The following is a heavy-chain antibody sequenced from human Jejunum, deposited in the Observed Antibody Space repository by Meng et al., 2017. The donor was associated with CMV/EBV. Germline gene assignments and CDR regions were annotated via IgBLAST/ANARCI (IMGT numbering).Heavy chain of an antibody. CDR2: ISSGGTTI. CDR1: GFTFSHSD. V-gene: IGHV3-48*03. J-gene: IGHJ4*02. D-gene: IGHD5-18*01. CDR3: TRGDSVDAAMVGGY. Sequence: GFTFSHSDMHWVRRAPRKGLEWVSYISSGGTTIYYADSVKGRFTISRDNAKNSLYLQMNSLRAEDTAVYYCTRGDSVDAAMVGGYWGQGTLVTVSS.